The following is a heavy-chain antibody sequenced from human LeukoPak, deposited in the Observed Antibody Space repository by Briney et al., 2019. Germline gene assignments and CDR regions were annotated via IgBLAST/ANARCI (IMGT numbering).Heavy chain of an antibody. CDR1: GFTFSNSA. Sequence: GGSLRLSCAASGFTFSNSAMSWVRQAPGKGLEWVSVITGSGGSTYYADSVKGRFTISRDASKNTVYLQMNSLRAEDTAVYYCAKLTSYWGQGTLVTVSS. D-gene: IGHD2-2*01. V-gene: IGHV3-23*01. CDR2: ITGSGGST. CDR3: AKLTSY. J-gene: IGHJ4*02.